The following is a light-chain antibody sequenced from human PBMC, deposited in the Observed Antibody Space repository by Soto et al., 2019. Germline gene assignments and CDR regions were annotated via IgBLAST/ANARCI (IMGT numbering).Light chain of an antibody. V-gene: IGKV3-20*01. CDR1: QSVSSSY. J-gene: IGKJ1*01. CDR3: QQYGGSVPWT. Sequence: VFTQSPGTLYLSPGERSTLSCRAIQSVSSSYLAWYQQKPGQAPRLLIHGASSRATGIPDRFTGSGSGTDFTLTITRLEPEDFAVYYCQQYGGSVPWTFCQGTMVDVK. CDR2: GAS.